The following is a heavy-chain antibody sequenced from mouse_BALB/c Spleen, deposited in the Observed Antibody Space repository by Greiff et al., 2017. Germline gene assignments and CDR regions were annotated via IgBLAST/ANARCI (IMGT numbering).Heavy chain of an antibody. J-gene: IGHJ3*01. CDR3: ARRRAYGNYGGLAY. Sequence: QLQQSGPSLVKPSQTLSLTCSVTGDSITSGYWNWIRKFPGNKLEYMGYISYSGSTYYNPSLQSRISITRDTSKNQYYLQLNSVTTEDTATYYCARRRAYGNYGGLAYWGQGTLVTVSA. D-gene: IGHD2-1*01. V-gene: IGHV3-8*02. CDR1: GDSITSGY. CDR2: ISYSGST.